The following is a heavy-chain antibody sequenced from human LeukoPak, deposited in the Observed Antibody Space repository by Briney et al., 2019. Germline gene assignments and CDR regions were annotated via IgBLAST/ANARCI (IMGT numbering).Heavy chain of an antibody. CDR2: IYYSGST. CDR1: GGSISGYY. V-gene: IGHV4-59*08. CDR3: ARRRSGYSHFDY. Sequence: SETLSLTCTVSGGSISGYYWSWIRQPPGKGLEWIGYIYYSGSTNYNPSLKSRVTISADTSKNQFSLKLNSVSAADTAVYYCARRRSGYSHFDYWGQGTLVTVSS. D-gene: IGHD3-22*01. J-gene: IGHJ4*02.